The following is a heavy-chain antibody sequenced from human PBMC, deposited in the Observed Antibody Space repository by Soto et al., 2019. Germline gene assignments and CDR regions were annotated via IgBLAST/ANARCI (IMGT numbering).Heavy chain of an antibody. J-gene: IGHJ5*02. V-gene: IGHV3-23*01. CDR2: ISGRGGST. CDR1: GFTFSSYA. D-gene: IGHD5-18*01. CDR3: AKDRRGGRAIQLWFSPVTNWFDP. Sequence: EVQLFESGGGLVQPGGSLRLSCAASGFTFSSYAMSWVRQAPGKGLEWVSGISGRGGSTYYADSVKGRFTISRDNSKNTLYLQMNSLRAEDTAVYYCAKDRRGGRAIQLWFSPVTNWFDPWGQGTLVTVSS.